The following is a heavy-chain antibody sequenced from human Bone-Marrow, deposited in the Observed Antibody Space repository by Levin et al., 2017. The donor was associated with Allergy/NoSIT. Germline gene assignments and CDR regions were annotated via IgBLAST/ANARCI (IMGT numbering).Heavy chain of an antibody. Sequence: LSLTCAASGIRLSSYWMTWVRQGPGKGLEWVANIRQDGSEMYYVDSVKGRFTISRDNAQMYLQMNSLRAEDTAVYYCVRGGHPRFYFDYWGQGTLVTVSS. CDR2: IRQDGSEM. CDR1: GIRLSSYW. V-gene: IGHV3-7*04. CDR3: VRGGHPRFYFDY. D-gene: IGHD3/OR15-3a*01. J-gene: IGHJ4*02.